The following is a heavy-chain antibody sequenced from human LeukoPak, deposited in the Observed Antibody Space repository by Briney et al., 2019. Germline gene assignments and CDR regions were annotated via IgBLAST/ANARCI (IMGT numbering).Heavy chain of an antibody. CDR1: GYSISSGYH. CDR2: LYHSGST. D-gene: IGHD3-22*01. J-gene: IGHJ4*02. Sequence: SETLSLTCTVSGYSISSGYHWGWIRQPPGKGLEWIGSLYHSGSTYYNPSLKSRVTISVDTSKNQFSLKLSSVTAADTAVYYCARCPDSSGYYGYEYCGQGTLVTVSS. CDR3: ARCPDSSGYYGYEY. V-gene: IGHV4-38-2*02.